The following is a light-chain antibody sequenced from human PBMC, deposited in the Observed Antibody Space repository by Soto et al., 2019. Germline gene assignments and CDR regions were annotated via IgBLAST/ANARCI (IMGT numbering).Light chain of an antibody. CDR1: SSNIGNYY. V-gene: IGLV1-51*02. J-gene: IGLJ2*01. CDR3: ATWDSSLSAVL. CDR2: ENT. Sequence: QAVVTQPPSVSAAPGQKVTISCSGSSSNIGNYYVSWYQHLPGTTPKLLIYENTRRPSGSPDRFSGSKSGTSATLGITGLQTGDEGDYYCATWDSSLSAVLFGGGTQLTVL.